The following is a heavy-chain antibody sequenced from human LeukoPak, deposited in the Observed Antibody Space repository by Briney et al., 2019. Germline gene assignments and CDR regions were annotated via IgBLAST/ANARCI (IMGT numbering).Heavy chain of an antibody. CDR3: AKEGAAGIAGFDY. V-gene: IGHV3-43D*03. Sequence: GGSLRLSCAASGFTFDDYAMHWVRQAPGKGLEWVSLISWDGGSTYYADSVKGRFTISRDNSKNSLYLQMSSLRAEDTALYYCAKEGAAGIAGFDYWGQGTLVTVSS. CDR1: GFTFDDYA. D-gene: IGHD1-1*01. J-gene: IGHJ4*02. CDR2: ISWDGGST.